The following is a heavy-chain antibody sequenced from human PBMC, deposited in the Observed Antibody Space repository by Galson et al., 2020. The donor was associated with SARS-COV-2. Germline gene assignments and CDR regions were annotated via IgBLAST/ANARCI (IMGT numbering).Heavy chain of an antibody. CDR3: ARERGPIAARNGAFDY. D-gene: IGHD6-6*01. Sequence: GGSLRLSCAASGFTFSTYAMYWVRQAPGKGLEWVAVISYDGSNKDYTDSVKGRFTISRDNSKNTLYLQLNSLRAEDTAVYYCARERGPIAARNGAFDYWGQGTLVTVSS. V-gene: IGHV3-30*04. CDR2: ISYDGSNK. CDR1: GFTFSTYA. J-gene: IGHJ4*02.